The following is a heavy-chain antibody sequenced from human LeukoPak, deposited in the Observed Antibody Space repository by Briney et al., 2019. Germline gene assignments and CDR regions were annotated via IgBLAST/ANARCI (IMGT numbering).Heavy chain of an antibody. CDR3: ARVYDFWSGYWYFDY. Sequence: GESLKISCKASGYIFTNYWIGWVRQMPGKGLEWMGIIYPGDSDTRYSPSFQGQVTISADKSISTAYLQWSSLKASDTAMYYCARVYDFWSGYWYFDYWGQGTLVTVSS. CDR1: GYIFTNYW. J-gene: IGHJ4*02. D-gene: IGHD3-3*01. CDR2: IYPGDSDT. V-gene: IGHV5-51*01.